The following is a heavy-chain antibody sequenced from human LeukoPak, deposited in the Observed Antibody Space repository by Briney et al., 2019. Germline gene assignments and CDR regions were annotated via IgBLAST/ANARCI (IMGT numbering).Heavy chain of an antibody. CDR3: ARDSQWLPDY. CDR1: GFTFSNYW. J-gene: IGHJ4*02. V-gene: IGHV3-7*01. CDR2: IKQDGSAK. D-gene: IGHD6-19*01. Sequence: GGSLRLSCAASGFTFSNYWMNWVRQAPGKGLEGVANIKQDGSAKYYVDSVKGRFTISRDNAKNSLYLQMNSLRADDTAVYYCARDSQWLPDYWGQGTLVTVSS.